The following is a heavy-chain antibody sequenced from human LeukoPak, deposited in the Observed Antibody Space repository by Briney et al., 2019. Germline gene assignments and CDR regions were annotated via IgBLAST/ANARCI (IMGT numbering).Heavy chain of an antibody. V-gene: IGHV3-7*01. J-gene: IGHJ4*02. CDR2: IKQDGSEK. Sequence: PGGSLRLSCAASGFTFSSYWMSWVRQAPGKGLEWVVNIKQDGSEKYYVDSVKGRFTISRDNAKNSLYLQMNSLRAEDTAVYYCARDPSYIAAAPDYWGQGTLVTVSS. D-gene: IGHD6-13*01. CDR3: ARDPSYIAAAPDY. CDR1: GFTFSSYW.